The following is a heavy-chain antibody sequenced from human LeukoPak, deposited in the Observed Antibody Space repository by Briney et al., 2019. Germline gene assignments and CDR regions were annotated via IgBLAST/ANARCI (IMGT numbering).Heavy chain of an antibody. J-gene: IGHJ4*02. CDR2: IKEDGSEK. D-gene: IGHD3-10*01. CDR3: ARDLFGSGSYASY. Sequence: GGSLRLSCATSGFTFSSYWMSWVRQAPGKGLEWEANIKEDGSEKYYVDSVKGRFTISRDNARNSLYLQMNSLRAEDTAVYYCARDLFGSGSYASYWGQGTLIIVSS. CDR1: GFTFSSYW. V-gene: IGHV3-7*01.